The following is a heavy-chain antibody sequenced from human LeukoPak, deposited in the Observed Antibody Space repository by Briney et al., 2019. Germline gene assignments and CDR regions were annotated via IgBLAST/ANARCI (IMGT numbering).Heavy chain of an antibody. CDR2: MNPTTGNT. Sequence: ASVTVSCKASGYTFTSYDINWVRQATGQGLEWMGWMNPTTGNTGYAQKFQGRVTITRNTSISTAISTAYMELSSLRSEDTAVYYCARGRGGRGSYLGVDYWGQGTLLTVSS. D-gene: IGHD1-26*01. CDR1: GYTFTSYD. CDR3: ARGRGGRGSYLGVDY. V-gene: IGHV1-8*01. J-gene: IGHJ4*02.